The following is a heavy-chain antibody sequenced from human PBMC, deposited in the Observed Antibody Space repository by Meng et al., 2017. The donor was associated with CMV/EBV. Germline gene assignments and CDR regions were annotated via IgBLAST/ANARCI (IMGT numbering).Heavy chain of an antibody. V-gene: IGHV1-69*05. Sequence: SVKVSCKASGGTFSSYAISWVRQAPGQGLEWMGGIIPIFGTANYAQKFQGRVTITTDESTSTAYMELSSLRSEDTAVYYCARDGRGIWDCSSTSCYNPYYYYGMDVWGHGTTVTVSS. CDR3: ARDGRGIWDCSSTSCYNPYYYYGMDV. CDR1: GGTFSSYA. J-gene: IGHJ6*02. D-gene: IGHD2-2*02. CDR2: IIPIFGTA.